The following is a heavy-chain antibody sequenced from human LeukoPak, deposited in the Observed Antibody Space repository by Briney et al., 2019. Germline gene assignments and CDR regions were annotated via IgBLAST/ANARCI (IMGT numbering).Heavy chain of an antibody. Sequence: GGSLRLSCAASGFTFSNYYMSWIRQAPGKGLEWVPYISPGGDRIYYADSVRGRFTVSRDNAESSLYLQMNGLRVEDTAVYYCARPSSSLADYWGQGTLVTVSS. CDR2: ISPGGDRI. V-gene: IGHV3-11*01. J-gene: IGHJ4*02. D-gene: IGHD6-13*01. CDR3: ARPSSSLADY. CDR1: GFTFSNYY.